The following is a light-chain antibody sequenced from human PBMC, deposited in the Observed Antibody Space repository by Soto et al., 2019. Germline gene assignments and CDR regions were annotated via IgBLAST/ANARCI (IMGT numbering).Light chain of an antibody. CDR2: EVS. CDR1: SSDVGGYNY. CDR3: SSYTSRSTLDYV. V-gene: IGLV2-14*01. Sequence: QSVLTQPASVSGSPGQSITISCTGTSSDVGGYNYVSWYQQHPGKAPKLMIYEVSNRPSGVSNRFSGSKSGNTASLTISGLRAEDEADYYCSSYTSRSTLDYVFGSGTKVTVL. J-gene: IGLJ1*01.